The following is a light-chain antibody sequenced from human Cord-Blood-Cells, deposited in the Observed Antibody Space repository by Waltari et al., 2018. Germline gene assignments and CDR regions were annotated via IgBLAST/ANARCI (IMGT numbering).Light chain of an antibody. CDR1: KLGDKY. Sequence: SYELTQPPSVSVSPGQTASITCSGAKLGDKYACWYQQKPGQYRVLVINQGAKRPSRIPERFSGSNSGNTATLTISGTQAMDEADYYCQSYDSSNLLWVFGGGTKLTVL. CDR3: QSYDSSNLLWV. J-gene: IGLJ3*02. V-gene: IGLV3-1*01. CDR2: QGA.